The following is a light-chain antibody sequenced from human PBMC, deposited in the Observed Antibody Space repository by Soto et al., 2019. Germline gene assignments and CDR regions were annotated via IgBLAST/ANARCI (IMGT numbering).Light chain of an antibody. Sequence: DRVTITCRASQSISSYLNWYQQKPGKAPKLLIYAASSLQSGVPSRFSGSGSGTDFTLTISSLQPEDFATYYCQQCYSPPWTFGQGTNVAIK. CDR1: QSISSY. CDR3: QQCYSPPWT. CDR2: AAS. J-gene: IGKJ1*01. V-gene: IGKV1-39*01.